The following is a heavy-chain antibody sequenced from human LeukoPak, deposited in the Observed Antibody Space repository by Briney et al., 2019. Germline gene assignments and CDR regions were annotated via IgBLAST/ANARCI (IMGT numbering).Heavy chain of an antibody. V-gene: IGHV3-30*02. CDR3: AKSHQHLYSYVLY. CDR2: IRYDGSNK. Sequence: TGGSLRLSCAASGFTFSSYGMHWVRQAPGKGLEWVAFIRYDGSNKYYADSVKGRFTISRDNSKNTLYLQMNSLRAEDTAVYYCAKSHQHLYSYVLYWGQGTLVTVSS. J-gene: IGHJ4*02. CDR1: GFTFSSYG. D-gene: IGHD5-18*01.